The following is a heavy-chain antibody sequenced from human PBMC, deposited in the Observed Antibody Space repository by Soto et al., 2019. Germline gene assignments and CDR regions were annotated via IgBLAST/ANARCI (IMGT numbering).Heavy chain of an antibody. CDR2: IVVGSGNT. CDR3: AAAKYYYDSSGWIPDY. D-gene: IGHD3-22*01. J-gene: IGHJ4*02. V-gene: IGHV1-58*01. Sequence: SVKVSCTASGFTFTSSAVQWVRQARGQRLEWIGWIVVGSGNTNYAQKFQERVTITRDMSTSTAYMELSSLRSEDTAVYYCAAAKYYYDSSGWIPDYWGQGTLVTVSS. CDR1: GFTFTSSA.